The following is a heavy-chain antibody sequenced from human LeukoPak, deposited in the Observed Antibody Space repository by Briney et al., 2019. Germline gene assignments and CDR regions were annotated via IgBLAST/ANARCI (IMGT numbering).Heavy chain of an antibody. Sequence: PSETLSLTCTVSGGSISTYYWSWIRQSPGKGLEWIGSVYYSGSTNYNPSLKSRVSISVDTSKNQFSLGLSSVTAADTAVYYCAVNSTKHTFDIWGQGTMVTVSS. V-gene: IGHV4-59*08. CDR3: AVNSTKHTFDI. D-gene: IGHD5/OR15-5a*01. CDR1: GGSISTYY. J-gene: IGHJ3*02. CDR2: VYYSGST.